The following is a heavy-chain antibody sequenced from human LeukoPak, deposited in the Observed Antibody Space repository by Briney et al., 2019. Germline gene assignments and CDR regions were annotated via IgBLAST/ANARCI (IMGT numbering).Heavy chain of an antibody. CDR1: GGSISSGDYY. D-gene: IGHD3-22*01. CDR2: MYYSGST. J-gene: IGHJ5*02. CDR3: ARPYYYDSRIDP. V-gene: IGHV4-30-4*01. Sequence: PSETLSLTCTVSGGSISSGDYYWSWIRQPPGKGLEGIGYMYYSGSTYYNPSLKSRVTISVDTSKNQFSLKLSSVTAADTAVYYCARPYYYDSRIDPWGQGTLVTVSS.